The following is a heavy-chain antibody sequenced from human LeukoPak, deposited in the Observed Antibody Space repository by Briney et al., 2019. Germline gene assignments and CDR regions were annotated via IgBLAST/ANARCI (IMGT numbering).Heavy chain of an antibody. D-gene: IGHD3-10*01. V-gene: IGHV3-23*01. CDR2: ISGSGGNT. Sequence: GGSLRLSCAATGFTYSSYGMNWVRQAPGKGLEWVSGISGSGGNTYYADSVKGRFTISRDNSKNMLYLEMNSLRTEDTAVYYCAKGGRGSGSYNYFDKWGQGTLVTVSS. CDR3: AKGGRGSGSYNYFDK. CDR1: GFTYSSYG. J-gene: IGHJ4*02.